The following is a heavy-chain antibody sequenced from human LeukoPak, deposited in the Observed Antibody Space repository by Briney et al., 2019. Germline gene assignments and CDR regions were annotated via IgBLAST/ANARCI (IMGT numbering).Heavy chain of an antibody. Sequence: SVKVSCKASGGTFSSYAISWVRQAPGHGLEWMGGIIPIFGTANYAQKFQGRVTITADESTSTAYMELSSLRSEDTAVYYCTTYYYDSSGYPRRFDPWGQGTLVTVSS. V-gene: IGHV1-69*01. D-gene: IGHD3-22*01. CDR1: GGTFSSYA. CDR3: TTYYYDSSGYPRRFDP. CDR2: IIPIFGTA. J-gene: IGHJ5*02.